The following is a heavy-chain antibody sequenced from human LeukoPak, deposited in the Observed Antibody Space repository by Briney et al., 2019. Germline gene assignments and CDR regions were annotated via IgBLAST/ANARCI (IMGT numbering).Heavy chain of an antibody. V-gene: IGHV6-1*01. CDR3: ARGPSYSGYDRNYYYYYGMDV. D-gene: IGHD5-12*01. Sequence: SQTLSLTCAISGDSVSSNSAAWTWIRQSPSRGLECLGRTYYRSKWYNDYAVSLKSRITINPDPSKNQFSLKLSSVTAADTAVYYCARGPSYSGYDRNYYYYYGMDVWGQGTTVTVSS. J-gene: IGHJ6*02. CDR1: GDSVSSNSAA. CDR2: TYYRSKWYN.